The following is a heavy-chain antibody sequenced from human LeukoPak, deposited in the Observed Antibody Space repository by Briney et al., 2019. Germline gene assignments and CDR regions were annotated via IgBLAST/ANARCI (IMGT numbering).Heavy chain of an antibody. V-gene: IGHV3-66*01. CDR1: GFTVSSNY. D-gene: IGHD5-18*01. CDR2: SYGGETK. Sequence: GRSLRLSCEASGFTVSSNYMSWVRQAPGKGLEWFPASYGGETKYYEDSVKGTFTITSDNSKNTLHLQTNSLRAEDTAVYYCARDQYSYAHAAHWGKGTLVTVSS. CDR3: ARDQYSYAHAAH. J-gene: IGHJ4*02.